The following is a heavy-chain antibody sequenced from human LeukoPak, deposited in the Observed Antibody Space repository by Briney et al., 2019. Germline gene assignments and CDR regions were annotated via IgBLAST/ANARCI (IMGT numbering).Heavy chain of an antibody. CDR1: GFTFSSYS. CDR3: ARGGLPPEGY. V-gene: IGHV3-48*04. Sequence: GGSLRLSCAASGFTFSSYSMNWVRQAPGKGLEWVSYISSSSSTIYYADSVKGRFTISRDNAKNSLYLQMNSLRAEDTAVYYCARGGLPPEGYWGQGTLVTVSS. J-gene: IGHJ4*02. D-gene: IGHD1-26*01. CDR2: ISSSSSTI.